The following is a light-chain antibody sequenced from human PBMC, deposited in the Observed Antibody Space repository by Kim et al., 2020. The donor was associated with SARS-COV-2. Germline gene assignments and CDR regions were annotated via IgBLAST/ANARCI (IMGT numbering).Light chain of an antibody. V-gene: IGKV3-11*01. Sequence: SPGERATLSCRASQSVSRYLAWYQQKPGQAPRLLIYDASNRATGIPARFSGSGSGTDFTLTISSLEPEDFAVYYCQQRYNWPPITFGQGTRLEIK. CDR1: QSVSRY. CDR3: QQRYNWPPIT. J-gene: IGKJ5*01. CDR2: DAS.